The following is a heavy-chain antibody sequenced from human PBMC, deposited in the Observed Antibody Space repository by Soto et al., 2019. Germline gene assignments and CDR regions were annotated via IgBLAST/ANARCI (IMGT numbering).Heavy chain of an antibody. D-gene: IGHD2-21*01. CDR3: AREGDTLLRYGMDV. V-gene: IGHV4-31*03. Sequence: QMQLQESGPGLVKPSQTLSLTCTVSGGSIDSGGYYWGWIRQHPGKGLEWIGYTYYSGNTYSNPSLNSRVTISVNTSTNQFCLKLSSVTAADTAVYYCAREGDTLLRYGMDVWGQGTTVTVSS. J-gene: IGHJ6*02. CDR2: TYYSGNT. CDR1: GGSIDSGGYY.